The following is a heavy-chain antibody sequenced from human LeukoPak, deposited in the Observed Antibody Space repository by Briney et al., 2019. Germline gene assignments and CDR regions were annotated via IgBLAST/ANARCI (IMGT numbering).Heavy chain of an antibody. CDR2: IKDSGTT. Sequence: PSETLSLTCGIYGGSFNGYYWTWIRQPPGRGLEWIGEIKDSGTTNYTPSLKSRVTISLDTSKNQFSLKLSSVTAADTAIYYCTRGWSGSPADYWGQGTLVTVSS. CDR3: TRGWSGSPADY. J-gene: IGHJ4*02. CDR1: GGSFNGYY. D-gene: IGHD2-15*01. V-gene: IGHV4-34*01.